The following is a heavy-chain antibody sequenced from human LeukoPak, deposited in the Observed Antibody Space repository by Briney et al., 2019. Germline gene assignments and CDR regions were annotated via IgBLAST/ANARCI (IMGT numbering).Heavy chain of an antibody. CDR2: IYYSGST. CDR3: ARDAGNYGGNSEAFDI. CDR1: GGSISSGGYY. V-gene: IGHV4-31*01. Sequence: SQTLSLTCTVSGGSISSGGYYWSWIRQHPGKGLEWIGYIYYSGSTYYNPSLKSQVTISVDTSKNQFSLKLGSVTAADTAVYYCARDAGNYGGNSEAFDIWGQGTMVTVSS. D-gene: IGHD4-23*01. J-gene: IGHJ3*02.